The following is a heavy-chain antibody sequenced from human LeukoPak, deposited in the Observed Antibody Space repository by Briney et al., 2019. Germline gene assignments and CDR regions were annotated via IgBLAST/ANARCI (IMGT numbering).Heavy chain of an antibody. D-gene: IGHD3-16*01. CDR1: GGTFSSYA. CDR3: ARDGGSSGNWFDP. CDR2: IIPIFGTA. J-gene: IGHJ5*02. Sequence: SVKVSCKASGGTFSSYAISWVRQAPGQGLEWMGGIIPIFGTANYAQKFQGRVTITADESTSTAYMELSSLRSEDTAVYYCARDGGSSGNWFDPWGQGTLVTVSS. V-gene: IGHV1-69*13.